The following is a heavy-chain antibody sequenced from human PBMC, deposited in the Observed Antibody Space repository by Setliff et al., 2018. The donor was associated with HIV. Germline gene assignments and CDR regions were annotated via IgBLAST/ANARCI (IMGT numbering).Heavy chain of an antibody. D-gene: IGHD6-13*01. CDR2: IYTSGST. V-gene: IGHV4-61*10. Sequence: SSETLSLTCTVSGGSVSSGSYYWSWIRQPAGKGLQWIGRIYTSGSTNYNASLKGRVTISVDTSKNQFSLKLTSVTAADTAVYYCVGGGYSSPNWFDPWGQGTLVTVS. J-gene: IGHJ5*02. CDR1: GGSVSSGSYY. CDR3: VGGGYSSPNWFDP.